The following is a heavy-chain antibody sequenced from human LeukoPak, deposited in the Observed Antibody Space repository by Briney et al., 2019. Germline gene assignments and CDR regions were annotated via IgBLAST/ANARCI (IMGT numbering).Heavy chain of an antibody. V-gene: IGHV3-15*01. Sequence: PGGSLRLSCAASEFTINDAWMSWVRQAPGKGLEWVGRIKSKTDGGTTEYAAPVKGRFTISRDDSQNTLYLQMNSLKTEDTAMYYCSSWGSTPGVSSDDYWGQGTLVTVSS. D-gene: IGHD6-6*01. J-gene: IGHJ4*02. CDR2: IKSKTDGGTT. CDR3: SSWGSTPGVSSDDY. CDR1: EFTINDAW.